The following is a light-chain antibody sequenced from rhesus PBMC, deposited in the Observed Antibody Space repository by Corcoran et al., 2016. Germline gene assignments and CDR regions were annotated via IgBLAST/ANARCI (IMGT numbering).Light chain of an antibody. CDR3: MQTLQTPWT. CDR2: LVS. J-gene: IGKJ1*01. CDR1: QSLLDSDGYTH. Sequence: DIVMTQTPLSLPVTPGEPASISCRSSQSLLDSDGYTHLHWYLQKPGQSPQLLIYLVSNRASGVPDRFSGSGSGTDFTLKISRVEAVDVGVYYCMQTLQTPWTFGQGTKVEIK. V-gene: IGKV2-78*01.